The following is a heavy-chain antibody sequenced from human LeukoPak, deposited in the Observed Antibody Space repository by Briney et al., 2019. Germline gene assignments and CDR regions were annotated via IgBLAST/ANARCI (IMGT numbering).Heavy chain of an antibody. CDR3: ASQVCSGGSCYHPSVDY. CDR1: KFTLSIYW. D-gene: IGHD2-15*01. CDR2: INQDGSEK. J-gene: IGHJ4*02. Sequence: QPGGSLRLSCTASKFTLSIYWMSWVRQAPGKGLEWVANINQDGSEKHYVDSVKGRFTISRDNAKNSLYLQMNSLRPEDTAVYYCASQVCSGGSCYHPSVDYRGQGTLVTVSS. V-gene: IGHV3-7*01.